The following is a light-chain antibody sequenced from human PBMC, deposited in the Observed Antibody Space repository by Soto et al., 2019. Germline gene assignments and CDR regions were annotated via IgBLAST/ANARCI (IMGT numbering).Light chain of an antibody. CDR2: AAS. CDR1: QSIGDN. J-gene: IGKJ5*01. V-gene: IGKV1-39*01. Sequence: DIQMTQSPSSLSASVGDRVTITCRASQSIGDNLNWYQLKPGTAPNLLIYAASNLQSGVPSRFSGSGSGTDFTLTISGLQPDDFATYYCQQYTSYYTFGQGTRLEI. CDR3: QQYTSYYT.